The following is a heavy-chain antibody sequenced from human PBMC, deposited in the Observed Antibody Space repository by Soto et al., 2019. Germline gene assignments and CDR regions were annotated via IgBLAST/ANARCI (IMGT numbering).Heavy chain of an antibody. CDR1: GGSISSSY. J-gene: IGHJ6*02. CDR2: IFYSGST. V-gene: IGHV4-59*01. D-gene: IGHD3-10*01. CDR3: ARDVGGTNQLRNYYYGMDV. Sequence: SSETLSLTCSVSGGSISSSYWSWIRQPPGKGLEWIGYIFYSGSTNYNPSLKSRVTISVDTSKNQFSLKLSSVTAADTAVYYCARDVGGTNQLRNYYYGMDVWGQGTTVTVSS.